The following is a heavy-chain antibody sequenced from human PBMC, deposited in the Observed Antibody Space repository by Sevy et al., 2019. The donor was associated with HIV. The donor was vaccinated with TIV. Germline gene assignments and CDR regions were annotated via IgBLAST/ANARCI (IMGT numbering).Heavy chain of an antibody. CDR3: AREGCTRPHDY. CDR1: GCAFYDYS. D-gene: IGHD2-8*01. Sequence: GGSLRLSCAASGCAFYDYSMSWIRQAPGKGLEWVATLSFGCGKINYADSVKGRFTISRDNSKNSFYLQMDNLRVEDTALYYCAREGCTRPHDYWGQGTRVNVSS. CDR2: LSFGCGKI. J-gene: IGHJ4*02. V-gene: IGHV3-23*01.